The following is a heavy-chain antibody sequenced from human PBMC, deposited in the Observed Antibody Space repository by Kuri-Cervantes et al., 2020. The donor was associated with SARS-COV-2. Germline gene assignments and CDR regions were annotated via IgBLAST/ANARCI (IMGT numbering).Heavy chain of an antibody. Sequence: GESLKISCAASGFNFSRTDMHWVRQAPGKGLEWVAVISHDGKNKKCIASGKGRFTVSRDNSKNTLYLQMNSQRAEDTAVYYCARARAAAGTFIEYFQHWGQGTLVTVSS. CDR2: ISHDGKNK. J-gene: IGHJ1*01. V-gene: IGHV3-30*03. CDR1: GFNFSRTD. CDR3: ARARAAAGTFIEYFQH. D-gene: IGHD6-13*01.